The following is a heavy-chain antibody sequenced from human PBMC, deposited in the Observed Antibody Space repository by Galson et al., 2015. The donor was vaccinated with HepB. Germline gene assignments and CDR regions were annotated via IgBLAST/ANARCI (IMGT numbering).Heavy chain of an antibody. Sequence: ETLSLTCTVSGGSISSSSYYWGWIRQPPGKGLEWIGSIYYSGSTYYNPSLKSRVTISVDTSKNQFSLKLSSVTAADTAVYYCARRPQPGSYMDVWGQGTTVTVSS. CDR2: IYYSGST. CDR3: ARRPQPGSYMDV. D-gene: IGHD2-2*01. V-gene: IGHV4-39*01. CDR1: GGSISSSSYY. J-gene: IGHJ6*02.